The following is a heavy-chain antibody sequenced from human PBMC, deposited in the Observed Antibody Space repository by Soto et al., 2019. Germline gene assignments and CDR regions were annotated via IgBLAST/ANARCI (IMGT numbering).Heavy chain of an antibody. CDR1: GGSIRSYC. Sequence: QVQLQESGPGLLKPSETLSLTCTVSGGSIRSYCWTWIRQPPGEGLEWIGCICNRGSTKYNPSLKSGVTISVDTQINKFALQLSSLTVTDTAVYYCAGVGSIVVATRRLMVVCGKGTPATVSS. CDR3: AGVGSIVVATRRLMVV. J-gene: IGHJ6*03. V-gene: IGHV4-59*03. D-gene: IGHD3-22*01. CDR2: ICNRGST.